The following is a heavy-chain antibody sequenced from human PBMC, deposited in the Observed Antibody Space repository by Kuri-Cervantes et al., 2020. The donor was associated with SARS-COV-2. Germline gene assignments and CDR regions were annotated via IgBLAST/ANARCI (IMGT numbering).Heavy chain of an antibody. CDR1: GFTFSNAW. V-gene: IGHV3-23*01. CDR3: AREGLRGGILSGYDH. Sequence: GESLKISCAASGFTFSNAWMNWVRQAPGKGLEWVSAISGSGGSTYHADSVKGRFTISRDNSKNTLYLQMNSLRAEDTAVYYCAREGLRGGILSGYDHWGQGTLVTVSS. CDR2: ISGSGGST. D-gene: IGHD3-9*01. J-gene: IGHJ4*02.